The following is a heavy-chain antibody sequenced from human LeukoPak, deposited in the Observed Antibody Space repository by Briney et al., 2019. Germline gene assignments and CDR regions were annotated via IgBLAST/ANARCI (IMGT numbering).Heavy chain of an antibody. CDR3: AKIFPYCSGGSCYSVLDY. J-gene: IGHJ4*02. CDR2: ISVYNGNT. V-gene: IGHV1-18*01. Sequence: GASVKVSCKTSGYTFTNYHITWVRQAPGQGLEWMGWISVYNGNTNYAQKHQGRLTLTTDTSTSTAYMELRSLRFDDTAVYYCAKIFPYCSGGSCYSVLDYWGQGTLVTVSS. CDR1: GYTFTNYH. D-gene: IGHD2-15*01.